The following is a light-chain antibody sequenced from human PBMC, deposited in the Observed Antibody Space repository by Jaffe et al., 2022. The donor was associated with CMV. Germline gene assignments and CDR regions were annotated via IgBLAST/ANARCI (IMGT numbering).Light chain of an antibody. CDR2: DAS. CDR3: QQYQYWRT. CDR1: QSVSNN. Sequence: VVMTQSPATLSVSPGERVTLSCRASQSVSNNCAWYQQKPGQAPRLLIYDASTRATGVPARFSASGSGTQFTLTISSLQPEDLGVYYCQQYQYWRTFGHGTKVEIK. V-gene: IGKV3-15*01. J-gene: IGKJ1*01.